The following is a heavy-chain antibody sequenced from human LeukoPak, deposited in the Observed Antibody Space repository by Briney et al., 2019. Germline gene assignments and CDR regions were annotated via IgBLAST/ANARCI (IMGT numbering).Heavy chain of an antibody. D-gene: IGHD3-22*01. CDR1: GGSISSYY. Sequence: SETLSLTCTVSGGSISSYYWSWIRQPPGKGLEWIGYIYYSGSTNYNPSLKRRVTISVDTSKNQFSLRLSSVTAADTAVYHCARAPDDTSGYYPLDYWGQGTLVTVSS. V-gene: IGHV4-59*01. CDR2: IYYSGST. J-gene: IGHJ4*02. CDR3: ARAPDDTSGYYPLDY.